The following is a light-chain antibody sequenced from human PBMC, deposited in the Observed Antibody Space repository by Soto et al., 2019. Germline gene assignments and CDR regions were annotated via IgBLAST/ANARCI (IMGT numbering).Light chain of an antibody. CDR3: AAWDGSLDGRFV. CDR1: SSNIGSNY. CDR2: LND. J-gene: IGLJ7*01. V-gene: IGLV1-47*02. Sequence: QLVLAQPPSASGTPGQRVTISCAGSSSNIGSNYVHWYQQLPGTAPKLLIYLNDQRPSGVPDRFSGSKSGTSASLAISGLRSDDEADYFCAAWDGSLDGRFVFGAGTQLTVL.